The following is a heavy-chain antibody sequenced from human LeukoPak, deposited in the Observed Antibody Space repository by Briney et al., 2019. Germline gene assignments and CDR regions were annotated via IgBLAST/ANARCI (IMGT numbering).Heavy chain of an antibody. CDR2: ISSSSSYI. CDR1: GFTFSSYS. V-gene: IGHV3-21*01. CDR3: ARDPPCLRCLEFDAFDI. J-gene: IGHJ3*02. Sequence: GGSLRLSCAASGFTFSSYSMNWVRQAPGKGLEWVSSISSSSSYIYYADSVKGRFTISRDNAKNSLYLQMNSLRAEDTAVYYCARDPPCLRCLEFDAFDIWGQGTMVTVSS. D-gene: IGHD4-17*01.